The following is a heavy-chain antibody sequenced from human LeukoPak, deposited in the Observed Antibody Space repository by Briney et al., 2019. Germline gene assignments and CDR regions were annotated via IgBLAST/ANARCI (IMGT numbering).Heavy chain of an antibody. V-gene: IGHV3-21*01. CDR3: ARGGRGYSGYDSVNDI. CDR1: GFTFSSYS. Sequence: PGGSLRLSCAASGFTFSSYSMNWVRQAPGKGLEWVSSISSSSSYIYYADSVKGRFTISRDNAKNSLYLQMNSLRAEDTAVYYCARGGRGYSGYDSVNDIWGQGTMVTVSS. CDR2: ISSSSSYI. D-gene: IGHD5-12*01. J-gene: IGHJ3*02.